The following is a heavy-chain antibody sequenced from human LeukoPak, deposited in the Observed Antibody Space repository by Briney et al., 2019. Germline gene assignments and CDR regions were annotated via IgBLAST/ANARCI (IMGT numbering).Heavy chain of an antibody. D-gene: IGHD5-12*01. CDR1: GFTFDDYG. CDR2: INWSGGST. Sequence: GGSLRLSCAASGFTFDDYGMSWVRQAPGKGLEWVSGINWSGGSTGYADSVKGRFTISRDNAKNSLYLQMNSLRAEDTALYYCARASYSGYDSDYWGQGTLVTVSA. J-gene: IGHJ4*02. V-gene: IGHV3-20*04. CDR3: ARASYSGYDSDY.